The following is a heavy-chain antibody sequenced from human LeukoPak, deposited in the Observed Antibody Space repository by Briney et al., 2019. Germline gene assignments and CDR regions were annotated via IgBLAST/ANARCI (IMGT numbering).Heavy chain of an antibody. CDR2: IGGSGGFIT. V-gene: IGHV3-23*01. CDR1: GFTFSSHG. J-gene: IGHJ4*02. Sequence: QSGGSLRLSCAASGFTFSSHGMNWVRQAPGKGLEWVSGIGGSGGFITYYADSVKGRFTVSRDNSKNTLYLQMNSLRADDTAIYYCARDLGWLHYADWGQGTLVTVSS. D-gene: IGHD5-12*01. CDR3: ARDLGWLHYAD.